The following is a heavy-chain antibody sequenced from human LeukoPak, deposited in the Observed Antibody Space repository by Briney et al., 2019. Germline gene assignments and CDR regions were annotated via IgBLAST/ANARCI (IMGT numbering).Heavy chain of an antibody. Sequence: ASVKVSCKASGYTFTSYDINWVRQATGQGLEWMGWMNPNSGNTGYAQKFQGRVTMTRNTSISTAYMELSSLRSEDTAVYYSARGRGIAAAGTTNWFDPWGQGTLVTVSS. D-gene: IGHD6-13*01. CDR1: GYTFTSYD. CDR3: ARGRGIAAAGTTNWFDP. J-gene: IGHJ5*02. V-gene: IGHV1-8*01. CDR2: MNPNSGNT.